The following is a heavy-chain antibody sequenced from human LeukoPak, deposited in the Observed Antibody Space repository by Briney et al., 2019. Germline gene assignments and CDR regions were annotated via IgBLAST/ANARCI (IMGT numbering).Heavy chain of an antibody. CDR3: ARGATISETGYFDF. CDR1: GGSFSRYY. V-gene: IGHV4-34*01. J-gene: IGHJ4*03. D-gene: IGHD5-24*01. CDR2: IDHRGDT. Sequence: PSETLSLTCAVYGGSFSRYYWGWIRQSPGKGLGWIAEIDHRGDTNYNPSVKSRVTISVDTSKNQFSLKVRSLSAADTAVYYCARGATISETGYFDFWGQGTPVTVSS.